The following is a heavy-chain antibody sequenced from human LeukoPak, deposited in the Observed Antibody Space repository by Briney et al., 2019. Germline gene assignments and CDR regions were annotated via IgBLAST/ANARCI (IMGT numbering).Heavy chain of an antibody. J-gene: IGHJ4*02. CDR3: ARDLKSGYFDS. CDR2: VYDDGSRE. V-gene: IGHV3-33*01. Sequence: PGGSLRLSCAASGFTLSNYGMHWVRQAPGKGLEWVAVVYDDGSREHIADSVKGRFTISRGNSKNTVVLQMNGLRGEDTAVYYCARDLKSGYFDSWGQGTLVTVSA. CDR1: GFTLSNYG. D-gene: IGHD3-3*01.